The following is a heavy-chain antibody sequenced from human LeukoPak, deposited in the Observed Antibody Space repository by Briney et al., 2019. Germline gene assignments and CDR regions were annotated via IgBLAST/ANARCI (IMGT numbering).Heavy chain of an antibody. V-gene: IGHV3-11*01. CDR3: ARRMRFGELYFDY. CDR1: GFTFSDYY. CDR2: ISSSGSTI. Sequence: GGSLRLSCAASGFTFSDYYMSWIRQAPGKGLEWISYISSSGSTIYYADSVQGRFTISRDNAKNSLYLQVHSLRAEDTAVYYCARRMRFGELYFDYWGQGTLVTVSS. D-gene: IGHD3-10*01. J-gene: IGHJ4*02.